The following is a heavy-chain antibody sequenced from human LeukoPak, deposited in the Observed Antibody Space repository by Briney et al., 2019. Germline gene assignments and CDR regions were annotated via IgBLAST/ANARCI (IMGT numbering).Heavy chain of an antibody. CDR3: ARDLGCSGGSCYSRDPLNGMDV. CDR1: GFTFSSYS. CDR2: ISSSSSYI. D-gene: IGHD2-15*01. J-gene: IGHJ6*02. Sequence: GGSLRLSCAASGFTFSSYSMNWVRQAPGKGLEWVSSISSSSSYIYYADSVKGRFTISRDNAKNSLYLQMNSLRAEDTAVYYCARDLGCSGGSCYSRDPLNGMDVWGQGTTVTVSS. V-gene: IGHV3-21*01.